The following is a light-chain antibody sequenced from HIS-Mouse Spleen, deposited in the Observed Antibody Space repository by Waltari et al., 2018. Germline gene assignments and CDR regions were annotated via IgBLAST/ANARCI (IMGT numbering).Light chain of an antibody. Sequence: QSVLTQPPSASGTPGQRVTISCSGSSSNIGRNTVNWYQQPPGTAPKLLIYSNNPRPSGVPDRFSGSKSGTSASLAIGGLQSEDEADYYCAAWDDSLSRVFGGGTKLTVL. CDR1: SSNIGRNT. V-gene: IGLV1-44*01. CDR2: SNN. J-gene: IGLJ3*02. CDR3: AAWDDSLSRV.